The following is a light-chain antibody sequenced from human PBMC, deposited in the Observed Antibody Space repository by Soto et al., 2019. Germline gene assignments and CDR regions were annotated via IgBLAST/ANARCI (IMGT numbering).Light chain of an antibody. V-gene: IGKV3-15*01. J-gene: IGKJ5*01. CDR2: DTS. Sequence: RTQSVDTLSXXPGEXATLXXWXSQSVSIKLAWYQQKPGQAPRLLIYDTSTRATGIPARFSGPGSGTEFTLTISSLQSEDFAVYYCQQYNNWPPITFGQGTRLGIK. CDR1: QSVSIK. CDR3: QQYNNWPPIT.